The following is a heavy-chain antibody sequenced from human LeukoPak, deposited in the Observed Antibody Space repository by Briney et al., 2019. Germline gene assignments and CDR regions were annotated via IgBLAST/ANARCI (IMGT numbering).Heavy chain of an antibody. Sequence: PGRSLRLSCAASGFSLSSYAMHWVRQAPGKGLEWVAVISYDGSNKYYADSVKGRFTISRDNSKNTLYLQMNSLRAEDTAVYYCARAVNYYDVDYWGQGTLVTVSS. CDR3: ARAVNYYDVDY. V-gene: IGHV3-30*01. CDR2: ISYDGSNK. J-gene: IGHJ4*02. D-gene: IGHD3-22*01. CDR1: GFSLSSYA.